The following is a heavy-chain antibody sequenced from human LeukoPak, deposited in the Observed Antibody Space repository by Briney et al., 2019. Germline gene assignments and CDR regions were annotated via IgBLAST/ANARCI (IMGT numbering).Heavy chain of an antibody. CDR1: GFTFSNYW. V-gene: IGHV3-7*01. CDR2: IKQDGSDK. J-gene: IGHJ4*02. CDR3: ARGVPTGVDYFDY. Sequence: GGSLRLSCAASGFTFSNYWMTWVRQAPGRGLEWVAVIKQDGSDKYYVDSVKGRFTISRDNAKNSLYLQMNSLRAEDTAVYYFARGVPTGVDYFDYWGQGTLVTVSS. D-gene: IGHD2-8*02.